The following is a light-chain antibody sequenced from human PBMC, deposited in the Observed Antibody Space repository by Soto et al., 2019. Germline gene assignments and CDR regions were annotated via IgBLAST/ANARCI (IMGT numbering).Light chain of an antibody. V-gene: IGLV2-14*01. CDR3: SSYTSSSTHWV. CDR2: EVS. J-gene: IGLJ3*02. CDR1: SSDVGGYNY. Sequence: QSALTQPASVSGSPGQSITISCTGTSSDVGGYNYVSWYQQHPGKAPKLMIYEVSNRPSGVSNRFSGSKSGNTASLTISGLQAEDEADYYCSSYTSSSTHWVFGGGTQLT.